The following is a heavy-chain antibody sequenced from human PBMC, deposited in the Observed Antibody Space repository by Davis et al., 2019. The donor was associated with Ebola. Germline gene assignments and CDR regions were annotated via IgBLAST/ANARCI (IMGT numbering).Heavy chain of an antibody. CDR2: ISSSSSYT. J-gene: IGHJ6*02. CDR1: GFTFSDYY. V-gene: IGHV3-11*06. D-gene: IGHD2-8*01. Sequence: GESLKISCAASGFTFSDYYMSWIRQAPGKGLEWVSYISSSSSYTNYAHSVKGRFTISSDNSKNTLYLQMNSLRAEDTAVYYCARDGYCTNGVCYFHYYGMDVWGQGTTVTVSS. CDR3: ARDGYCTNGVCYFHYYGMDV.